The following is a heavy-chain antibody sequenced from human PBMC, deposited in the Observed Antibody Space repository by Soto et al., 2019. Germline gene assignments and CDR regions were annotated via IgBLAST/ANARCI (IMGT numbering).Heavy chain of an antibody. V-gene: IGHV4-61*01. Sequence: PSETLSLTCTVSGDSVRSGNYYWSWIRHPPGKGLEWIGFVYYSGSTNYNPSLKSRVTMSLDTSKNQFSLKLSSLTAADTAVYYCARGVGSGSYYNQYNWFDPWGQGT. J-gene: IGHJ5*02. CDR2: VYYSGST. D-gene: IGHD3-10*01. CDR3: ARGVGSGSYYNQYNWFDP. CDR1: GDSVRSGNYY.